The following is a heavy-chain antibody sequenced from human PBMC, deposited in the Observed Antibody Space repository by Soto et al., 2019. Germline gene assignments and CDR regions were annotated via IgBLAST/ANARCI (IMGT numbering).Heavy chain of an antibody. J-gene: IGHJ2*01. CDR1: GFTFSSYA. D-gene: IGHD3-22*01. Sequence: GGSLRLSCAASGFTFSSYAMSWVRQAPGKGLEWVSAISGSGGSTYYADSVKGRFTISRDNSKNTLYLQMNSLRAEDTAVYYCAKDDVYYDSSGYYSGYFDLWGRGTLVTVSS. CDR2: ISGSGGST. CDR3: AKDDVYYDSSGYYSGYFDL. V-gene: IGHV3-23*01.